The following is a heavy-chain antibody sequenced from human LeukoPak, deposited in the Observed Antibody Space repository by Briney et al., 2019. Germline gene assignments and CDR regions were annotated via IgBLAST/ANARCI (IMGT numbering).Heavy chain of an antibody. J-gene: IGHJ5*02. CDR3: ARVSSGSWYSIDWFDP. CDR1: GFTVSSNY. Sequence: PGGSLRLSCAASGFTVSSNYMSWVRQAPGKGLEWVSVIYSGGSTYYADSVKGRFTISRDNSKNTLYLQMNSLRAEDTAVYYCARVSSGSWYSIDWFDPWGQGTLVTVSS. V-gene: IGHV3-66*02. CDR2: IYSGGST. D-gene: IGHD6-13*01.